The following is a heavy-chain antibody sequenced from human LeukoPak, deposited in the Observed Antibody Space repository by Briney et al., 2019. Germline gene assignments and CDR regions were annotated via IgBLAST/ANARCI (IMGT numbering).Heavy chain of an antibody. Sequence: PSETLSLTCTVSGGSISSYYWSWIRQPPGKGLEWIGYIYYSGSTNYDPSLKSRVTISVDTSKNQFSLKLSSVTAADTAVYYCARGLIRQYYYDSSGYAFDYWGQGTLVTVSS. D-gene: IGHD3-22*01. CDR2: IYYSGST. CDR3: ARGLIRQYYYDSSGYAFDY. J-gene: IGHJ4*02. CDR1: GGSISSYY. V-gene: IGHV4-59*01.